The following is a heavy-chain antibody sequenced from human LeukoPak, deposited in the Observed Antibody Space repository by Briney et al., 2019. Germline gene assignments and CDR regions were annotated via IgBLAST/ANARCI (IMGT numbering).Heavy chain of an antibody. Sequence: GGSLRLSCAASGFTFSDYYMSWIRQAPGKGLEWVSYISSSGSTIYYADSVKGRFTISRDNAKNSLYLQMNSLRAEDTAVYYCARALSSNYDILTGYYSDAFDIWGQGTMVTVSS. CDR2: ISSSGSTI. CDR3: ARALSSNYDILTGYYSDAFDI. V-gene: IGHV3-11*01. J-gene: IGHJ3*02. CDR1: GFTFSDYY. D-gene: IGHD3-9*01.